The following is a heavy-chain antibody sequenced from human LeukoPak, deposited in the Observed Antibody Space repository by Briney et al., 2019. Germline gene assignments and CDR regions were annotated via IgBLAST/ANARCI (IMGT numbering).Heavy chain of an antibody. CDR1: GFTFSSYG. J-gene: IGHJ5*02. CDR2: IRYDGSNK. CDR3: AKDYGEGVARPVLFDP. D-gene: IGHD6-6*01. V-gene: IGHV3-30*02. Sequence: PGGSLRLSCAASGFTFSSYGMHWVRQAPGKGLEWVAFIRYDGSNKYYANSVKGRFTISRDNSKNTLYLQMNSLRAEDTAVYYCAKDYGEGVARPVLFDPWGQGTLVTVSS.